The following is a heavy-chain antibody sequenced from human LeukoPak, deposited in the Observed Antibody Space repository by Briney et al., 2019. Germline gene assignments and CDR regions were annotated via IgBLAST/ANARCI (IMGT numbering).Heavy chain of an antibody. J-gene: IGHJ4*02. CDR1: GFTFSTTW. V-gene: IGHV3-74*01. CDR2: MNSDGSTT. Sequence: GGSLRLSCAASGFTFSTTWLHWVRQTPGEGLLWVSRMNSDGSTTNYADSVKGRFTISRDNAKSTLYLQMNNLRVEDTAVYYCATAGNYRFDNWGQGTLVTVSP. CDR3: ATAGNYRFDN. D-gene: IGHD1-7*01.